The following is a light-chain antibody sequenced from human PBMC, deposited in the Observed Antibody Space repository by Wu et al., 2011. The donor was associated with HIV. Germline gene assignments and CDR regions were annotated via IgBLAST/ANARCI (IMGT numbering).Light chain of an antibody. CDR3: QQYGSSLLT. V-gene: IGKV3-20*01. CDR1: QTVSNTY. J-gene: IGKJ4*01. CDR2: GAS. Sequence: EIVLTQSPGTLSLSPGERATLSCRASQTVSNTYLAWYQQKPGQGPRLLIYGASSRATGIPDRFSGSGSGTDFTLTISRLEPEDFAVYYCQQYGSSLLTFGGGTKVEIK.